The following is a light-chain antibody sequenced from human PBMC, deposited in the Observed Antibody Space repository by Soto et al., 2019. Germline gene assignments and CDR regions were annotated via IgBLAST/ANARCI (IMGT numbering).Light chain of an antibody. CDR3: QQYYNSPGT. CDR1: QSVSSN. CDR2: GAS. Sequence: EIVMTQSPATLSVSPGDRATLTCRASQSVSSNLAWYQQKPGHAPRLLIYGASTMDTGIPARFSGSGSGTEFTLTISSLQSEDFATYYCQQYYNSPGTFGQGTKAEIK. J-gene: IGKJ1*01. V-gene: IGKV3-15*01.